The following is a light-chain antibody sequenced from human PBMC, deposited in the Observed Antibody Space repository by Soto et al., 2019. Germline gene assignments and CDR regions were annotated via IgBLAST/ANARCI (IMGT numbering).Light chain of an antibody. V-gene: IGKV3-20*01. Sequence: EIVLTQSPGTLSLSPGERVTLSCRASQSVRGSSLAWYQQKPGQAPRLLIYGVSSRATGIPARFSGGGSGTDFSLTISRLETEDFSVYYCQQYGSSPLTFGGGTNVEMK. J-gene: IGKJ4*01. CDR1: QSVRGSS. CDR3: QQYGSSPLT. CDR2: GVS.